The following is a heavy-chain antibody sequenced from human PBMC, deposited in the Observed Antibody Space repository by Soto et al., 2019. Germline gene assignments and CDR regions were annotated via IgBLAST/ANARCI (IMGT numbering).Heavy chain of an antibody. CDR2: ISGSGGST. D-gene: IGHD2-21*02. CDR3: AKAPPRVYCGGDCYSNYFDY. V-gene: IGHV3-23*01. J-gene: IGHJ4*02. Sequence: GSLRLSCAASGFTFSSYAMSWVRQAPGKGLEWVSAISGSGGSTYYADSVKGRFTISRDNSKNTLYLQMNSLSAEDTAVYYCAKAPPRVYCGGDCYSNYFDYWGQGTLVTVSS. CDR1: GFTFSSYA.